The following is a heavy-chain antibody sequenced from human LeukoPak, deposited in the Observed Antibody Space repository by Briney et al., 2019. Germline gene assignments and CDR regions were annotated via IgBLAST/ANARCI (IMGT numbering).Heavy chain of an antibody. Sequence: GASVKVSCKASGYTFTSYGISWVRQAPGQGLEWMGWISAYNGNTNYAQKLQGRVTMTTDTSTSTAYMELRSLRSEDTAVYYCARGGYYDSSGYYRIDYWGQGTLVTVSS. CDR2: ISAYNGNT. V-gene: IGHV1-18*01. CDR3: ARGGYYDSSGYYRIDY. J-gene: IGHJ4*02. D-gene: IGHD3-22*01. CDR1: GYTFTSYG.